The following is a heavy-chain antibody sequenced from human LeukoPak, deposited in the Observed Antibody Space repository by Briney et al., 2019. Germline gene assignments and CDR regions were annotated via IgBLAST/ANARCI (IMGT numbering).Heavy chain of an antibody. V-gene: IGHV3-7*01. D-gene: IGHD2-21*02. CDR2: IKPDEGEK. CDR1: GFIFNTYW. CDR3: AGHLYHCGGGNCYYYFDY. Sequence: PGGSLRLSCAASGFIFNTYWMTWVRQTPGKGLEWVANIKPDEGEKKYVDSVKGRFTISRDNAEDSLYLQMNSLRAEDTAIYYCAGHLYHCGGGNCYYYFDYWGQGTLVTVSS. J-gene: IGHJ4*02.